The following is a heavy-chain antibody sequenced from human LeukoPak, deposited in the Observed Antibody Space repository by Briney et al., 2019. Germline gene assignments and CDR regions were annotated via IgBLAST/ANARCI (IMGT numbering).Heavy chain of an antibody. CDR3: ARVLATVTTMLDY. V-gene: IGHV3-11*01. CDR2: ISSSGSTI. Sequence: PGGSLRLSCAASGFTFSDYYMSWIRQAPGKGLEWVSYISSSGSTIYYADSVKGRFTISRDNAKNSLYLQMNSLRAEDTAVYYCARVLATVTTMLDYWGQGFLVTVTS. J-gene: IGHJ4*02. D-gene: IGHD4-17*01. CDR1: GFTFSDYY.